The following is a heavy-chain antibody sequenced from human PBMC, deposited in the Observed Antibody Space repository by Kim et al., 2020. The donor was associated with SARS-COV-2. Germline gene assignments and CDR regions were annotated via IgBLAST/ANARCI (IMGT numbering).Heavy chain of an antibody. CDR3: ATGIAAASDY. Sequence: NTKYSQKFQGRVTITRDTSASTAYMELSSLRSEDTAVYYCATGIAAASDYWGQGTLVTVSS. CDR2: NT. V-gene: IGHV1-3*01. D-gene: IGHD6-13*01. J-gene: IGHJ4*02.